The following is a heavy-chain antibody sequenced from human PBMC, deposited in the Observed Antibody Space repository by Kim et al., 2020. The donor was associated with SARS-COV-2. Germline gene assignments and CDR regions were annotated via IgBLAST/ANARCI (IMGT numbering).Heavy chain of an antibody. J-gene: IGHJ6*02. CDR2: IYSGGST. Sequence: GGSLRLSCAASGFTVSSNYMSWVRQAPGKGLECVSVIYSGGSTYYADSVKGRFTISRDNSKNTLYLQMNSLRAEDTAVYYCARYRITGTAFPSYFYYGMDVWGQGTTVTVSS. CDR1: GFTVSSNY. V-gene: IGHV3-66*01. CDR3: ARYRITGTAFPSYFYYGMDV. D-gene: IGHD1-20*01.